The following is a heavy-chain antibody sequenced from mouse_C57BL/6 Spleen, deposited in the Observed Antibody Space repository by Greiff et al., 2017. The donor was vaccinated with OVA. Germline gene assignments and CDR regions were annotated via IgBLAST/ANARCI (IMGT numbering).Heavy chain of an antibody. D-gene: IGHD1-1*01. CDR3: TREYYGSSWAMDY. CDR2: ISSGGDYI. Sequence: EVKLMESGEGLVKPGGSLKLSCAASGFTFSSYAMSWVRQTPEKRLEWVAYISSGGDYIYYADTVKGRFTISRDNARNTLYLQMSSLKSEDTAMYYCTREYYGSSWAMDYWGQGTSVTVSS. CDR1: GFTFSSYA. J-gene: IGHJ4*01. V-gene: IGHV5-9-1*02.